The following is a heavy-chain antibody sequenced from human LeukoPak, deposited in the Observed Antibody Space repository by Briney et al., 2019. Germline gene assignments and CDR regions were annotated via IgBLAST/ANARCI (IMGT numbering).Heavy chain of an antibody. CDR1: GYSISSGYY. CDR2: IYHSGST. J-gene: IGHJ4*02. V-gene: IGHV4-38-2*02. Sequence: PSETLSLTCTVSGYSISSGYYWGWIRQPPGKGLEWIGSIYHSGSTYYNPSLKSRVTISVDTSKNQFSPKLSSVTAADTAVYYCARVQGHYDYWGQGTLVTVSS. D-gene: IGHD4-11*01. CDR3: ARVQGHYDY.